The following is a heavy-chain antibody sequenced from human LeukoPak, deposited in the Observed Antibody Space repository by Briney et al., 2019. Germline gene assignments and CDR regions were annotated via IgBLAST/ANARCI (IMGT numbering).Heavy chain of an antibody. J-gene: IGHJ4*02. V-gene: IGHV4-59*08. Sequence: PSETLSLTCTVSGVSISNYYWNWIRQPPGRGLEWIGNIYYTGSTNYNPSLKSRVTISVDTSKNQFSLKLSSVTAADTAVYYCARHLEYISSWKGYYFDYWGQGTLVTVSS. CDR3: ARHLEYISSWKGYYFDY. CDR2: IYYTGST. CDR1: GVSISNYY. D-gene: IGHD6-13*01.